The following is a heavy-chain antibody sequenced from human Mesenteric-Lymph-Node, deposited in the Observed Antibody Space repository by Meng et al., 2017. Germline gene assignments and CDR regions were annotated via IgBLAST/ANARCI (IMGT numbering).Heavy chain of an antibody. J-gene: IGHJ1*01. CDR2: TSHSGST. CDR3: LRGSGGSV. V-gene: IGHV4-31*09. Sequence: QGQLQQGGAGLLKPAETLSLTCTVSGGSISSGGYYWSWIRQHPGKGLEWIGETSHSGSTNYSPSLKSRVTISLDKSKNQLSLKLTSVTAADTAVYHCLRGSGGSVWGQGTLVTVSS. D-gene: IGHD3-10*01. CDR1: GGSISSGGYY.